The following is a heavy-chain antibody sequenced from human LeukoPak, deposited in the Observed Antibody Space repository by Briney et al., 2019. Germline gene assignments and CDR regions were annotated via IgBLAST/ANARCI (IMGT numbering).Heavy chain of an antibody. CDR1: GFTFGSYA. Sequence: GSPRLSCAASGFTFGSYAMTWVRQAPGKGLEWVSAMISSGSTFYADSVKGRFTISRDNSKNTLYLQMNSLRAEDTAVYYCAKDQGYSSGWYYFDYWGQGTLVTVSS. V-gene: IGHV3-23*01. CDR3: AKDQGYSSGWYYFDY. CDR2: MISSGST. D-gene: IGHD6-19*01. J-gene: IGHJ4*02.